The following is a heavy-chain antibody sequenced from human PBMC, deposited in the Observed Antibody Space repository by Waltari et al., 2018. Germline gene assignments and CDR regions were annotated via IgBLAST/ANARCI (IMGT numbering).Heavy chain of an antibody. V-gene: IGHV3-23*01. J-gene: IGHJ5*02. CDR3: SLDS. Sequence: SGFTFSIYGMNWMRQAPGKGLEWVAAISGLGDVTYYADSVKGRFTISRDNSHNFLYLQMNTLSAEDTAVYYCSLDSWGQGTLVTVSP. CDR1: GFTFSIYG. CDR2: ISGLGDVT.